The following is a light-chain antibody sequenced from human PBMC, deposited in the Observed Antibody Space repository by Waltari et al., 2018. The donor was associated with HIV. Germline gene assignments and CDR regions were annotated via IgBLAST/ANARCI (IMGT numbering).Light chain of an antibody. CDR3: QQYSNWPRT. CDR1: QSVSSN. V-gene: IGKV3-15*01. J-gene: IGKJ1*01. CDR2: AVS. Sequence: EVVMTQSPATLSVSPGDRATLSCRASQSVSSNLAWYQQKPGHPPRLLIYAVSTRATGIAARVSGSGSGTEFSLTISSLQSEDYAVYYCQQYSNWPRTFGQGTKVEIK.